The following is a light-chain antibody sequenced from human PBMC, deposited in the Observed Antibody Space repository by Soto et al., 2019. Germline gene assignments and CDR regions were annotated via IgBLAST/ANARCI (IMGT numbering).Light chain of an antibody. CDR2: DVS. Sequence: QSVLTQPRSGSVSPGQSVTISCTGTSSDVGGYNYVSWYQQHPGKAPKLMIYDVSKRPSGVPDRFSGSKSGNTASLTISGLQAEDEADYYCCPYAGSYTYVFGTGTKVTVL. CDR1: SSDVGGYNY. V-gene: IGLV2-11*01. CDR3: CPYAGSYTYV. J-gene: IGLJ1*01.